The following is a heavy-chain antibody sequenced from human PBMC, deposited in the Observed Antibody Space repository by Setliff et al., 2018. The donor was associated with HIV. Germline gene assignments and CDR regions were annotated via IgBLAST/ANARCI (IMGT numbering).Heavy chain of an antibody. CDR3: AASIVGATMVFGY. CDR2: IVVGSGNT. CDR1: GFTFTSSA. V-gene: IGHV1-58*01. Sequence: SVKVSCKASGFTFTSSAVQWVRQARGQRLEWIGWIVVGSGNTNYAQKFQERVTITRDMSTSTAYMELRSLRSEDTAVYYCAASIVGATMVFGYWGQGTLVTVSS. J-gene: IGHJ4*02. D-gene: IGHD1-26*01.